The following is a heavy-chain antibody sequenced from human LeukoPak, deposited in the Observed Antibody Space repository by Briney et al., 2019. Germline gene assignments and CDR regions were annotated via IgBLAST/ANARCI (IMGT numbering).Heavy chain of an antibody. D-gene: IGHD3-22*01. CDR2: ISGSGGSA. J-gene: IGHJ4*02. CDR1: GFTFSSYA. Sequence: GGSLRLSCAASGFTFSSYAMSWVRQAPGKGLDWVPAISGSGGSAYSADSVKGRFSISRDNSKNTLYLQMNSLRAEDTAVYYCAKSLPDYYDSSVYYLPLGYWGQGALVTVSS. CDR3: AKSLPDYYDSSVYYLPLGY. V-gene: IGHV3-23*01.